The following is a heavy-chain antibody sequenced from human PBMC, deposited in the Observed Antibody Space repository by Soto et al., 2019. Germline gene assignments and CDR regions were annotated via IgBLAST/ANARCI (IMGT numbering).Heavy chain of an antibody. CDR1: EFIFRDYY. D-gene: IGHD3-22*01. J-gene: IGHJ4*02. V-gene: IGHV3-11*01. CDR2: ISSSGSTI. Sequence: RLSCAASEFIFRDYYMSWIRQAPGKGLEWVSYISSSGSTIYYADSVKGRFTISRDNAKNSLYLQMNSLRAEDTAVYYCARSHLYYDSSGYPDYWGQGTLVTVSS. CDR3: ARSHLYYDSSGYPDY.